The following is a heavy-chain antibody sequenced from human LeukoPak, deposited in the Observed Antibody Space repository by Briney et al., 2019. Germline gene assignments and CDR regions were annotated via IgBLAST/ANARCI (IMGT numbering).Heavy chain of an antibody. Sequence: SETPCLTCSVSAGSPSNFSFSWDPHPPGKGLEWFRYIYYSGSTNYNPSLKSRVTLSVATSQNQFSLTLSSVPASDTALHTCRRLDSSGWGYLDSWGQGTLVTGSS. CDR3: RRLDSSGWGYLDS. CDR1: AGSPSNFS. CDR2: IYYSGST. J-gene: IGHJ4*02. D-gene: IGHD6-19*01. V-gene: IGHV4-59*12.